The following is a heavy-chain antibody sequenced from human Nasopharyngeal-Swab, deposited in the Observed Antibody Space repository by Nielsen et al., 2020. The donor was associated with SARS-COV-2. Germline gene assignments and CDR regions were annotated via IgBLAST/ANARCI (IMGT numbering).Heavy chain of an antibody. V-gene: IGHV3-30*04. CDR3: ARTGYSSGWYPAAGTSDI. CDR2: ISYYGSNK. CDR1: GFTFSSCA. J-gene: IGHJ3*02. Sequence: SLNLSCAASGFTFSSCAIHWVRQARRPGLEWVAVISYYGSNKYYADSVKGRFTISRDNSKNTLYLQRNCLRAEDTAVYYCARTGYSSGWYPAAGTSDIWGQWTMVTVSS. D-gene: IGHD6-19*01.